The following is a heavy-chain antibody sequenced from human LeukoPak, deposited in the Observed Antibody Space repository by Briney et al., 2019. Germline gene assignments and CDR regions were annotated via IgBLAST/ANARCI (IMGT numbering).Heavy chain of an antibody. V-gene: IGHV4-34*01. J-gene: IGHJ6*02. D-gene: IGHD5-12*01. CDR3: ARGQKVATIPEGYYYYYGMDV. CDR2: INHSGST. CDR1: GGSFSGYY. Sequence: SETLSLTCAVYGGSFSGYYWSWIRQPPGKGLEWIGEINHSGSTNYNPSLKSRVTISVDTSKNQFSLKLSSVTAADTAVYYCARGQKVATIPEGYYYYYGMDVWGQGTTATVSS.